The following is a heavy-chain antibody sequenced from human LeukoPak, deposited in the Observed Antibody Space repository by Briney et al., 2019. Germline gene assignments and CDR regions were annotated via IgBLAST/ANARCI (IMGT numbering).Heavy chain of an antibody. J-gene: IGHJ3*02. CDR2: ISAYNGNT. CDR1: GYTFTIYG. V-gene: IGHV1-18*01. CDR3: ARVLGITMVRGVIPDAFDI. D-gene: IGHD3-10*01. Sequence: GASVTVSFKASGYTFTIYGISWVRQAPGQGLEWMGWISAYNGNTNYAQKLQGRVTMTTDTSTSTAYMELRSLRSDDTAVYYCARVLGITMVRGVIPDAFDIWGQGTMVTVSS.